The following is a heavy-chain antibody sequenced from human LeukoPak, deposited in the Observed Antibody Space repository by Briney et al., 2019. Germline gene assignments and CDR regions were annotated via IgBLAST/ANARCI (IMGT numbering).Heavy chain of an antibody. J-gene: IGHJ3*02. D-gene: IGHD5-24*01. V-gene: IGHV1-18*01. Sequence: ASVTVSCKASGYTFNSYGISWVRQAPGQGLEWMGWISASNGNTNYAQRLQGRVTMTTDTSTSTAYMELRSLRSDDTAVYYCARDSPQDGYNFIMGAFDIWGQGTMVTVSS. CDR2: ISASNGNT. CDR1: GYTFNSYG. CDR3: ARDSPQDGYNFIMGAFDI.